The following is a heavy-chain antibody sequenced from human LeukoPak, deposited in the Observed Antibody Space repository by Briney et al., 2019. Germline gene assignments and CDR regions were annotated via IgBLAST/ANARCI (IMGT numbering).Heavy chain of an antibody. J-gene: IGHJ4*02. CDR3: ARGRYDSSGYYLGY. D-gene: IGHD3-22*01. V-gene: IGHV3-53*01. Sequence: GGSLRLSCAASGFTVSSNYMSWVRQAPGRGLEWVSVIYSGGSTYYADSVKGRFTISRDNSKNTLYLQMNSLRAEDTAVYYCARGRYDSSGYYLGYWGQGTLVTVSS. CDR2: IYSGGST. CDR1: GFTVSSNY.